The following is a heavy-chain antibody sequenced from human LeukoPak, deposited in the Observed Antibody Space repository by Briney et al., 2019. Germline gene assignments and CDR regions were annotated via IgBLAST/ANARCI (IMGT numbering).Heavy chain of an antibody. CDR3: ATTFPYCADGTCAL. V-gene: IGHV3-7*01. Sequence: HPGGSLRLSCVATGLAFQNYWMTWVRQAPGKGPVWVATIRPDGSTFTYVDAVRGRFTISRDNPKNSLYLQMHSLRADDTAVYYCATTFPYCADGTCALGGQGTLVIVS. J-gene: IGHJ1*01. CDR1: GLAFQNYW. CDR2: IRPDGSTF. D-gene: IGHD2-15*01.